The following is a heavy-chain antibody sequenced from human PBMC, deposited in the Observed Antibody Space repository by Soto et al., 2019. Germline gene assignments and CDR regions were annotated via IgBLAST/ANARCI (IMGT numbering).Heavy chain of an antibody. V-gene: IGHV2-26*01. CDR2: IFSNDEK. J-gene: IGHJ4*02. CDR1: GFSLSHARMG. CDR3: ARIGRVGATEGGFDY. D-gene: IGHD1-26*01. Sequence: QVTLKESGPVLVKPTETLTLTCTVSGFSLSHARMGVSWIRQPPGKALEWLTHIFSNDEKSYSTSLESRLTISKDTSRSQVVLTMTNMDTVDTATYYCARIGRVGATEGGFDYWGQGTLVTVSS.